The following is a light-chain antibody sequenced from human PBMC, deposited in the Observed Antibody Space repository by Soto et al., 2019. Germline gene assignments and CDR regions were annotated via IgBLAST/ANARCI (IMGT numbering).Light chain of an antibody. Sequence: ETVMTQSPGTLSVSLGERATLSCRASQSVSIHLAWYQQKPGQAPRLLIYDASSRATDIPDRFSGSGSRTDFTLTISSLEPEDFAVYYCQQYGSSPITFGQGTRLENK. J-gene: IGKJ5*01. CDR1: QSVSIH. CDR3: QQYGSSPIT. CDR2: DAS. V-gene: IGKV3-20*01.